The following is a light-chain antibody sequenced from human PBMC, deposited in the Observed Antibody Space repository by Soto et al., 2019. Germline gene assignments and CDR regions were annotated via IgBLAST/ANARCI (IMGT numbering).Light chain of an antibody. V-gene: IGKV3-20*01. CDR2: GAS. Sequence: ESVLTHSPGTLALYPGEGATLSCRASQSVSKYLAWYQQKPGQAPRLLIYGASSRATGIPDSFSGSGSGTDFTLTISRLEPEDFAVYYCQQYGGSPQTFGQGTKVDIK. J-gene: IGKJ1*01. CDR1: QSVSKY. CDR3: QQYGGSPQT.